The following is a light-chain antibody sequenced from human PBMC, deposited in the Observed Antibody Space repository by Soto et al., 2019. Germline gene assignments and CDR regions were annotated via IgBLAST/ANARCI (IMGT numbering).Light chain of an antibody. Sequence: DIQMTQSPSTLSASVGDRVTITCRASQSVNSWLAWYQQKPGEVPKLLIYKASNLESGVPSRFSGSGSGTEFTLTISSLQPDDFVTYYCQQYRRNPLTFGGGTKVEI. CDR3: QQYRRNPLT. CDR2: KAS. CDR1: QSVNSW. V-gene: IGKV1-5*03. J-gene: IGKJ4*01.